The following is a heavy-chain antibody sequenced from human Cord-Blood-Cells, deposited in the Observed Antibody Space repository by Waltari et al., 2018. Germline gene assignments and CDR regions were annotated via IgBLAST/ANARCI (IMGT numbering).Heavy chain of an antibody. D-gene: IGHD5-12*01. CDR1: GFTFSSYE. V-gene: IGHV3-48*03. CDR2: ISSSGSTI. J-gene: IGHJ6*02. Sequence: EVQLVESGGGLVQPGGSLRLSCAASGFTFSSYEMNWVRQAPGKGLEWVSYISSSGSTIYYADSVKGRFTISRDNAKNSLYLQMNSLRAEDTAVYYCARDLLWGSGYDYYYYGMDVWGQGTTVTVSS. CDR3: ARDLLWGSGYDYYYYGMDV.